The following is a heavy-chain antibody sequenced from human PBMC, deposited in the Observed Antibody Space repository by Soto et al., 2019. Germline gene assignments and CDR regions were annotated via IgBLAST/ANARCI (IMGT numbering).Heavy chain of an antibody. V-gene: IGHV1-69*06. CDR1: GGTFSSYA. Sequence: SVKVSCKASGGTFSSYAISWVRQAPGQGLEWMGGIIPIFGTANYAQKFQGRVTITADKSTSTAYMELSSLRSEDTAVYHCAGRPLDYYDSSGGVANYYYYGMDVWGQGITVTVSS. D-gene: IGHD3-22*01. CDR3: AGRPLDYYDSSGGVANYYYYGMDV. CDR2: IIPIFGTA. J-gene: IGHJ6*02.